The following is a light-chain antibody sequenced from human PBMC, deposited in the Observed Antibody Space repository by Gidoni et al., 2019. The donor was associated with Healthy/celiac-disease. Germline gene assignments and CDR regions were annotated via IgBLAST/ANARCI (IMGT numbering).Light chain of an antibody. CDR2: QDS. CDR3: QAWDSSTSHVV. CDR1: KLGDKY. V-gene: IGLV3-1*01. Sequence: SYELAQPPSVSGSPGQTASITCSGDKLGDKYACCYQHKPGQSPVLVIYQDSQRPSGIPERFSGSNSGNTATLTISGTQSMDEADYYCQAWDSSTSHVVFGGGTKLTVL. J-gene: IGLJ2*01.